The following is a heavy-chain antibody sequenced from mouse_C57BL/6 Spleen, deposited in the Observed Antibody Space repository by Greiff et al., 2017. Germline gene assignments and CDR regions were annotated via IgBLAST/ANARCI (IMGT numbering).Heavy chain of an antibody. CDR1: GFKIKDDY. V-gene: IGHV14-4*01. Sequence: VQLQQSGAELVRPGASVKLSCTASGFKIKDDYMHWVKQRPEQGLEWIGWIDPENGDTEYASKFQGKATITAATASNTAYLHLSSLTSKDTAVSYYTSRFLHYEAYWGQGTLVTVSS. CDR3: TSRFLHYEAY. J-gene: IGHJ3*01. CDR2: IDPENGDT. D-gene: IGHD2-4*01.